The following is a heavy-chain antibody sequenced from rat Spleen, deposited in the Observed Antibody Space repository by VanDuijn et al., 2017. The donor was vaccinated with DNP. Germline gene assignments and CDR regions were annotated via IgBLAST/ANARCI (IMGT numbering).Heavy chain of an antibody. Sequence: EVQLVESGGGLVQPGRSLKLSCAASGFIFSNYDMAWVRQAPTKGLEWVASISPGGGGTYYRDSVKGRFIVSRDNAKSSLYLQMDSLRSEDTATYYCTTDFERGYWGQGVMVTVSS. CDR1: GFIFSNYD. V-gene: IGHV5-27*01. CDR2: ISPGGGGT. D-gene: IGHD1-11*01. CDR3: TTDFERGY. J-gene: IGHJ2*01.